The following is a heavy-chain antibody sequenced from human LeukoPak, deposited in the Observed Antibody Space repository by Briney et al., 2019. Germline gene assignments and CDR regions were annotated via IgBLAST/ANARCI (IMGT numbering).Heavy chain of an antibody. CDR1: GGTFSSYT. J-gene: IGHJ5*02. CDR3: ARDSPVLGFDP. Sequence: ASVKVSCKASGGTFSSYTISWVRQAPGQGLERMGRIIPTLGIANYAQKSQGRVTITADKSTSTAYMELSSMRSEDTAVYYCARDSPVLGFDPWGQGTLVTVSS. CDR2: IIPTLGIA. D-gene: IGHD1-1*01. V-gene: IGHV1-69*04.